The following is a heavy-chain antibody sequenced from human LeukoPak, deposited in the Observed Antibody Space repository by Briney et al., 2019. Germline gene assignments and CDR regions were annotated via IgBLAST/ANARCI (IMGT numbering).Heavy chain of an antibody. D-gene: IGHD3-10*01. Sequence: GESLQISCKGSGYSFTSYWISWVRQMPGKGLEWMGRIDPSDSYTNYSPSFQGHVTVSADKSISTAYLQWSSLKASDTAMYYCARSRFVRVTVGLINYYYGMDVWGKGTTVTVSS. CDR2: IDPSDSYT. CDR3: ARSRFVRVTVGLINYYYGMDV. CDR1: GYSFTSYW. V-gene: IGHV5-10-1*01. J-gene: IGHJ6*04.